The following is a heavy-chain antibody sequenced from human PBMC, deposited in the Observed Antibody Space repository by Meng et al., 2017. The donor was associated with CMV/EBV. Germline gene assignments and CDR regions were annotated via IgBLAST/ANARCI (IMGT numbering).Heavy chain of an antibody. J-gene: IGHJ6*02. D-gene: IGHD3-3*01. Sequence: SVKVSCKASGGTFSSYAISWVRQAPGQGLEWMGGIIPILGIANYAQKFQGRVTITADKSTSTAYMELSSLRSEDTAVYYCARQSVTIFGVVTLYYGMDVWGQGTTVTVSS. CDR2: IIPILGIA. CDR3: ARQSVTIFGVVTLYYGMDV. V-gene: IGHV1-69*10. CDR1: GGTFSSYA.